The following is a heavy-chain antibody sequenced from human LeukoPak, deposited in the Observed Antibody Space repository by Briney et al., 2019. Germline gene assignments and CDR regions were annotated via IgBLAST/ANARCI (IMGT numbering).Heavy chain of an antibody. J-gene: IGHJ4*02. V-gene: IGHV4-39*01. CDR3: ARLGLEVVPAAIDY. Sequence: SETLSLTCTVACGSISSSSYYWGWIRQPPGKGLEWIWSIYYSGSTYYNPSLKSRVPLSVDTSKNQFSLKLRSVTAADTAVYYCARLGLEVVPAAIDYWGQGTLVTVSS. D-gene: IGHD2-2*01. CDR2: IYYSGST. CDR1: CGSISSSSYY.